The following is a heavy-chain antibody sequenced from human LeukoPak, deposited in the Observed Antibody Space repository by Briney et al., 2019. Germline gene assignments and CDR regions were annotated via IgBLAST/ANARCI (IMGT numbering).Heavy chain of an antibody. CDR3: ARFLGGPAYFDY. CDR1: GFTVSSNY. J-gene: IGHJ4*02. D-gene: IGHD2-15*01. V-gene: IGHV3-66*02. CDR2: IYSCGST. Sequence: GGSLRLSCAASGFTVSSNYMSWVRQAPGKGLEWVSVIYSCGSTYYADSVKGRFTISRDNSKNTLYLHMNSLRAEDTAVYYCARFLGGPAYFDYWGQGTLVTVSS.